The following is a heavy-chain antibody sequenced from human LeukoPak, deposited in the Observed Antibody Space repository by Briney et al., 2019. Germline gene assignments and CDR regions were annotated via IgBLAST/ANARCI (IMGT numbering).Heavy chain of an antibody. Sequence: GGSLRLSCAASGFTFSSYSMNWVRQAPGKGLEWVSSISSSSSYIYYADSVKGRFTISRDNAKNSLYLQMNSLRAEDTAVYYCARVFSWPPAIDYWGQGTLVTVSP. CDR1: GFTFSSYS. D-gene: IGHD2-21*01. CDR2: ISSSSSYI. V-gene: IGHV3-21*01. J-gene: IGHJ4*02. CDR3: ARVFSWPPAIDY.